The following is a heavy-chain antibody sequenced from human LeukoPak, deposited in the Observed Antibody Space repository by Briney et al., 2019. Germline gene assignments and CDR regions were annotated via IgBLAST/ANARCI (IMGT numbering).Heavy chain of an antibody. J-gene: IGHJ4*02. CDR1: GGSFSGYY. D-gene: IGHD3-22*01. CDR2: INHSGST. Sequence: SEALSLTCAVYGGSFSGYYWSWIRQPPGKGLEWIREINHSGSTNYNPSLKSRVTISVDTSKNQFSLKLSSVTAADTAVYYCARGYDSSGYYSVGWNYWGQGTLVTVSS. CDR3: ARGYDSSGYYSVGWNY. V-gene: IGHV4-34*01.